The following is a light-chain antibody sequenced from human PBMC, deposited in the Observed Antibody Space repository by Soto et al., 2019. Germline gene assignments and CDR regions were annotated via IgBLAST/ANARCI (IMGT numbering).Light chain of an antibody. CDR3: QHYNSYSEA. V-gene: IGKV1-5*03. Sequence: DIQMTQSPSTLSASEGDRVTISCRASQSVSIWLAWYQQKPGRAPKLLIYKSSISESGVPSRFRGSGSGTEFTLTISSLQPDDFATYYCQHYNSYSEAFGQGTKVDIK. CDR1: QSVSIW. J-gene: IGKJ1*01. CDR2: KSS.